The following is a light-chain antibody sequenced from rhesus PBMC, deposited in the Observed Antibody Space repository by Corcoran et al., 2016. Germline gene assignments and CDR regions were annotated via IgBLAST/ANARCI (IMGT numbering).Light chain of an antibody. Sequence: EIVMTQSPATLSLSPGERATLSCRASQSVSSYVAWYQQKPEQAPRLLIYGASSRATGIPDRFSGSGSGTDFPLTISSLEPEDFAVDYCQQYSNWPYSFGQGTKVEIK. CDR3: QQYSNWPYS. J-gene: IGKJ2*01. CDR1: QSVSSY. CDR2: GAS. V-gene: IGKV3S9*01.